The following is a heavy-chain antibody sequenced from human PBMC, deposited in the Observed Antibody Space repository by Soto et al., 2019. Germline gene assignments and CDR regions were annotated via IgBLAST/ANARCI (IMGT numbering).Heavy chain of an antibody. CDR3: VKGEYYYDSSGYYPFDY. CDR2: ISTNGGST. CDR1: GFTFISYA. Sequence: GGSLRHSCSSAGFTFISYAMHWVRQAQGKGLEYVSSISTNGGSTHYADSVKGRFTISRDNSKNTQYLQMSSLRADDTAVYYCVKGEYYYDSSGYYPFDYWGQGTLVTVSS. V-gene: IGHV3-64D*06. J-gene: IGHJ4*02. D-gene: IGHD3-22*01.